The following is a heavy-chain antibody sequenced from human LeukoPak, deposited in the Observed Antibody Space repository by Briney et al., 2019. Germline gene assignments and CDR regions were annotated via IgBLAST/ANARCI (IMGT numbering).Heavy chain of an antibody. CDR1: GYTFTGYY. CDR2: INPNSGGT. Sequence: ASVKVSCKASGYTFTGYYMHWVRQAPGQGLEWMGWINPNSGGTNYAQKFQGWVTMTRDTSISTAYMELSRLRSDDTAVYYCARASSIAARGGWFDPWGQGTLVTVSS. V-gene: IGHV1-2*04. D-gene: IGHD6-6*01. CDR3: ARASSIAARGGWFDP. J-gene: IGHJ5*02.